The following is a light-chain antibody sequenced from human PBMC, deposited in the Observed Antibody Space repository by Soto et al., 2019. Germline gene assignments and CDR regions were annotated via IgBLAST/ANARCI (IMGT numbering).Light chain of an antibody. CDR2: GAS. J-gene: IGKJ5*01. V-gene: IGKV3-20*01. CDR3: QQYSTSPPVT. CDR1: QSVSSS. Sequence: EIVLTQSPGTLSLSPGERATLSCRASQSVSSSLGWYQQKPGQAPRLLIYGASSRATAIPDRFSGSGSRTDFTLTISRLEPEDFAVYYRQQYSTSPPVTFGQGTRLEI.